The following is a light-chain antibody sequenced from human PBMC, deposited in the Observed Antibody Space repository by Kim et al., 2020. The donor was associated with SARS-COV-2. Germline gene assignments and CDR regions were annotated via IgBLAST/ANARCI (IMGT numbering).Light chain of an antibody. CDR2: DVS. Sequence: PGQSITISCNGTSSDVGGYNYVSWYQQHPGKAPKLMIYDVSKRPSGVSNRFSGSKSGNTTSLTISGLQAEDEADYYCSSYTSSTVVFGGGTQLTVL. CDR3: SSYTSSTVV. V-gene: IGLV2-14*04. CDR1: SSDVGGYNY. J-gene: IGLJ2*01.